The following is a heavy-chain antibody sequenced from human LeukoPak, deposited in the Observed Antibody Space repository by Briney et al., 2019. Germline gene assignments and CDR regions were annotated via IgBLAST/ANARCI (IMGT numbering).Heavy chain of an antibody. CDR3: ARETRDTSDLDY. V-gene: IGHV3-23*01. CDR2: ISGSGGST. D-gene: IGHD2-2*02. Sequence: GGSLRLSCAASGFTFSSYAMSWVRQAPGKGLEWVSAISGSGGSTYYADSVKGRFTISRDNAKNSLYLQMNSLRAEDTAVYYCARETRDTSDLDYWGQGTLVTVSS. J-gene: IGHJ4*02. CDR1: GFTFSSYA.